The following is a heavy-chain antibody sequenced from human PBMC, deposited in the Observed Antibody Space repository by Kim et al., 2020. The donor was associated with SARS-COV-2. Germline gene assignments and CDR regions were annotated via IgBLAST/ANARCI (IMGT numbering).Heavy chain of an antibody. V-gene: IGHV1-69*13. Sequence: SVKVSCKASGGTFSSYAISWVRQAPGQGLEWMGGIIPIFGTANYAQKFQGRVTITADESTSTAYMELSSLRSEDTAVYYCASPARSLYGDDYFDYWGQGTLVTVSS. CDR2: IIPIFGTA. D-gene: IGHD4-17*01. CDR3: ASPARSLYGDDYFDY. J-gene: IGHJ4*02. CDR1: GGTFSSYA.